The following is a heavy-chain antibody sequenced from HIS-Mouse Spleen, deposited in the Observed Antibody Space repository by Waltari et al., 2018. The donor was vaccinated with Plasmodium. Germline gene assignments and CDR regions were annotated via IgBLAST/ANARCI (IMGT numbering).Heavy chain of an antibody. D-gene: IGHD3-3*01. CDR1: GGSFSGYY. CDR3: ARVTSSGVYWYFDL. J-gene: IGHJ2*01. V-gene: IGHV4-34*01. Sequence: QVQLQQWGAGLLKPSETLSLTCAVYGGSFSGYYWRWIRQPPGKGREWIGEINHSGSTNYNPSLKSRVTISVDTSKNQFSLKLSSVTAADTAVYYCARVTSSGVYWYFDLWGRGTLVTVSS. CDR2: INHSGST.